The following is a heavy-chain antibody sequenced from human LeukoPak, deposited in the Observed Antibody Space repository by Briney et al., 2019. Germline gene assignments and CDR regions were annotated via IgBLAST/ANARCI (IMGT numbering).Heavy chain of an antibody. CDR1: GFTFTSHW. Sequence: WGSLRLSCAASGFTFTSHWMSWVRQAPGKGLEWVARMNLDGSEKYYVDSVKGRFTISRDNAKTSLYLEMNSLRAEDTAVYYCARDATYCTNGVCYTRFDYWGQGTLVTVSS. D-gene: IGHD2-8*01. J-gene: IGHJ4*02. CDR2: MNLDGSEK. CDR3: ARDATYCTNGVCYTRFDY. V-gene: IGHV3-7*01.